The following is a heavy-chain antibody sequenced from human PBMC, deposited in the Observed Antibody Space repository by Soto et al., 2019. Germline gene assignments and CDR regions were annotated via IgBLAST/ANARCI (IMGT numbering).Heavy chain of an antibody. CDR3: ARRGSSSEEAYSYYYMDV. V-gene: IGHV4-59*01. Sequence: SETLSLTWTVXGGSIDVYYWSWIRQPPGKGLGWIGYIYYSGSTNYNPALKSRVTISSDTSRNQFPLRLSSVTAADKAIYYCARRGSSSEEAYSYYYMDVWGKGTTVTVSS. J-gene: IGHJ6*03. D-gene: IGHD6-6*01. CDR2: IYYSGST. CDR1: GGSIDVYY.